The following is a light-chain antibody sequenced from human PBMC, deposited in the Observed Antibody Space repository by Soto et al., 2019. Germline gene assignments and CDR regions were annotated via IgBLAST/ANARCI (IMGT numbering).Light chain of an antibody. CDR3: RQHSSWPLT. Sequence: EIVLTQSPAILSLSPGERATLSCRASQSVSTYLAWYQQKPGQAPRLLIYDTSNRASGVPARFSGSGSGTDLLMPISRREPKDFAVYYCRQHSSWPLTFGPGPKVHIK. CDR2: DTS. J-gene: IGKJ3*01. V-gene: IGKV3-11*01. CDR1: QSVSTY.